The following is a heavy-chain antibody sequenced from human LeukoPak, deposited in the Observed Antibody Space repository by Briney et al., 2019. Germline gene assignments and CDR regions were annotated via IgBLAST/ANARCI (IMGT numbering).Heavy chain of an antibody. V-gene: IGHV3-53*01. D-gene: IGHD7-27*01. Sequence: PGGSLRLSCAASGFTVSSTYMSWVRQAPGKGLEWVSVVYTAGSTFYADSVKGRFTISRDNSKNTLYLQMNSLRAEDTAVYYCARDANWGFDAFDIWGQGTMVTVSS. J-gene: IGHJ3*02. CDR1: GFTVSSTY. CDR3: ARDANWGFDAFDI. CDR2: VYTAGST.